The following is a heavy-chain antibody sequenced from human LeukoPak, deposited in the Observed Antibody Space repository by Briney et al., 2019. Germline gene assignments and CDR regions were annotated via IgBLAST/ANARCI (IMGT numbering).Heavy chain of an antibody. V-gene: IGHV3-23*01. CDR1: GFTFSSYA. D-gene: IGHD4-17*01. J-gene: IGHJ4*02. CDR3: AKRTMTTKTFDY. CDR2: ISASGGNT. Sequence: VGSLRLSCAASGFTFSSYAMSWARQAPGKGLEWVSGISASGGNTNYADSVKGRFTISRDNSKNTLYLQMNSLRAEDTAVYFCAKRTMTTKTFDYWGQGALVTVSS.